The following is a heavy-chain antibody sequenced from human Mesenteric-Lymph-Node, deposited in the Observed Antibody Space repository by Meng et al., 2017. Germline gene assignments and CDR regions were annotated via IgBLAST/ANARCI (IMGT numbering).Heavy chain of an antibody. D-gene: IGHD5-12*01. CDR3: AREDDVSGYRRYNKFDS. CDR2: ILPIFGTA. V-gene: IGHV1-69*13. CDR1: GNSFRSYA. Sequence: SVKVSCKASGNSFRSYAISWVRQAPGQGLEWMGGILPIFGTANYAQKFQGRVSITADDSTRTIYLELSSLRSEDTAVYYCAREDDVSGYRRYNKFDSWGQGTPVTVSS. J-gene: IGHJ5*01.